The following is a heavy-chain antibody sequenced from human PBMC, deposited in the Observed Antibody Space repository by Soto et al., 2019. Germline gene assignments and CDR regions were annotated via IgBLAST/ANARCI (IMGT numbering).Heavy chain of an antibody. CDR2: IIPIFGTA. J-gene: IGHJ6*02. CDR3: ARLNVVVVAATLYYYYGMDV. D-gene: IGHD2-15*01. CDR1: GGTFSSYA. Sequence: SVKVSCKASGGTFSSYAISWVRQAPGQGLEWMGGIIPIFGTANYAQKFQGRVTITADKSTSTAYMELSSLRSEDTAVYYWARLNVVVVAATLYYYYGMDVWGQGTTVTVSS. V-gene: IGHV1-69*06.